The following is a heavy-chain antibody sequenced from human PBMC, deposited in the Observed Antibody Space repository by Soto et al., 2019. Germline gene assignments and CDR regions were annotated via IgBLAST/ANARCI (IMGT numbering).Heavy chain of an antibody. J-gene: IGHJ2*01. CDR2: ISSSGSTI. V-gene: IGHV3-11*01. CDR3: ARVTDYGGKVDWYFDL. CDR1: GFTCSDYY. D-gene: IGHD4-17*01. Sequence: PGGSLRLSCAASGFTCSDYYMSWIRQAPGKGLEWVSYISSSGSTIYYADSVKGRFTISRDNAKNSLYLQMNSLRAEDTAVYYCARVTDYGGKVDWYFDLWGRGTLVTVSS.